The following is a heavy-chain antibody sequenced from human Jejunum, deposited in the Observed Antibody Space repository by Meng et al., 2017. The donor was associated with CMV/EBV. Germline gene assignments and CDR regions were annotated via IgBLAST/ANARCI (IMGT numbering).Heavy chain of an antibody. Sequence: SFALHWVRQAPGKGLEWVAVISYDGSNKYYADSVKGRLTISRDNSKNTLYLQLNSLRTEDTAVYYCTKRGGYCSSPSCPGSFDLWGQGTMVTVSS. J-gene: IGHJ3*01. V-gene: IGHV3-30-3*02. CDR3: TKRGGYCSSPSCPGSFDL. CDR1: SFA. D-gene: IGHD2-2*01. CDR2: ISYDGSNK.